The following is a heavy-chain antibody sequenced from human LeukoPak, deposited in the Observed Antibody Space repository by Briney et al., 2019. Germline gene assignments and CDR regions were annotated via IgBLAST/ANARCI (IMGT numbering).Heavy chain of an antibody. CDR3: AREVYSYGLDAFDI. CDR2: ISSSSSYI. V-gene: IGHV3-21*01. CDR1: GFTFSSYS. D-gene: IGHD5-18*01. J-gene: IGHJ3*02. Sequence: GGSLRLSCAASGFTFSSYSMNWVRQAPGKGLEWVSSISSSSSYIYYAYSVKGRFTISRDNAKNSLYLQMNSLRAEDTAVYYCAREVYSYGLDAFDIWGQGTMVTVSS.